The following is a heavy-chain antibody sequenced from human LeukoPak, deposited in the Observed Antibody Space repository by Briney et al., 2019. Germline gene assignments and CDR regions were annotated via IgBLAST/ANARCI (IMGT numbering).Heavy chain of an antibody. Sequence: GGSLRLSCAASGFTFSSYAMSWVRQAPGKGLEWVSAISGSGGSTYYADSVKGRFTISRDNSKNTLYLQMNSLRAEDTAVYYCARDKSDFWSGNGMDVWGQGTTVTVSS. CDR3: ARDKSDFWSGNGMDV. CDR1: GFTFSSYA. CDR2: ISGSGGST. J-gene: IGHJ6*02. V-gene: IGHV3-23*01. D-gene: IGHD3-3*01.